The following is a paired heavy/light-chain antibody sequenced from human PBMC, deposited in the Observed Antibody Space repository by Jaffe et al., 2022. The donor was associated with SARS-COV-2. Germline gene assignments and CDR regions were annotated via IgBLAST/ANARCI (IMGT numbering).Heavy chain of an antibody. D-gene: IGHD3-10*01. CDR2: IYYSGST. CDR1: GGSISNNDYY. CDR3: ARLVLLMWFGDLADF. J-gene: IGHJ4*02. Sequence: QLQLQESGPGLVKSSETLSLTCTVSGGSISNNDYYWGWIRQPPGKGLEWIGSIYYSGSTYYNASLKSRVTISVDTSKNQFSLRLTSVTAADTAVYYCARLVLLMWFGDLADFWGQGTLVTVSS. V-gene: IGHV4-39*01.
Light chain of an antibody. CDR3: QSADNSGSWM. J-gene: IGLJ3*02. CDR2: KDS. CDR1: ALPKQY. V-gene: IGLV3-25*03. Sequence: SYELTQPPSVSVSPGQTARITCSGHALPKQYASWYQQKPGQAPVLVMYKDSERPSGIPERFSGSSSGTTVTLTVSGVQAEDEADYYCQSADNSGSWMFGGGTKLSVL.